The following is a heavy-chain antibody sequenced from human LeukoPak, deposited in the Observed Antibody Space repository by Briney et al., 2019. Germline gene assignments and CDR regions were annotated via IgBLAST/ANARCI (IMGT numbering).Heavy chain of an antibody. V-gene: IGHV3-9*03. D-gene: IGHD3-22*01. Sequence: GRSLRLSCAASGFTFDDYAMHWVRQAPGKGLEWVSGISWNSGSIGYADSVKGRFTISRDNAKNSLYLQMNSLRAKDMALYYCAKDKDSSGLHWYFDLWGRGTLVTVSS. CDR1: GFTFDDYA. CDR3: AKDKDSSGLHWYFDL. CDR2: ISWNSGSI. J-gene: IGHJ2*01.